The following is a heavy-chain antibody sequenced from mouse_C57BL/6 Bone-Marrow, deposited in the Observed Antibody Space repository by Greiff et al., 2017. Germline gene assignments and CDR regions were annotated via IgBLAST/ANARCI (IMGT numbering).Heavy chain of an antibody. CDR3: TRREWLLFDY. D-gene: IGHD2-3*01. CDR1: GYTFTDYE. J-gene: IGHJ2*01. CDR2: IDPETGGT. V-gene: IGHV1-15*01. Sequence: VQLQQSGAELVRPGASVTLSCKASGYTFTDYEMHWVKQTPVHGLEWIGAIDPETGGTAYNQKFKGKAILTADKSSSTAYMELRSLTSEDSAVYYCTRREWLLFDYWGQGTTLTGSS.